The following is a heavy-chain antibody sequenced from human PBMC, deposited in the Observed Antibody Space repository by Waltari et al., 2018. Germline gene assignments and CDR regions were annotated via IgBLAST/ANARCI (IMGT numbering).Heavy chain of an antibody. V-gene: IGHV3-7*01. J-gene: IGHJ4*02. CDR3: ARSRALWDY. Sequence: EVQLVESGGGLVQPGGSLRLSCAASGFTVSSYWMSWVRQAPGKGLEWGANIKQDGSGKYYVDSVKGRFTSSRHTAKNSLYLQMNSLRAEDTAVYYCARSRALWDYWGQGTLVTFSS. CDR2: IKQDGSGK. D-gene: IGHD3-10*01. CDR1: GFTVSSYW.